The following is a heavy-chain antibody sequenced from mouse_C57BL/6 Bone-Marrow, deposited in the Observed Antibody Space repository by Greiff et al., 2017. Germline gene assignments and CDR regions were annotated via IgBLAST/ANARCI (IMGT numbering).Heavy chain of an antibody. CDR1: GYTFTSYW. J-gene: IGHJ2*01. CDR2: INPSNGGT. D-gene: IGHD1-1*01. Sequence: VQLQQPGTELVKPGASVKLSCKASGYTFTSYWMHWVKQRPGQGLEWIGNINPSNGGTNYNEKFKSKATLTVDKSSSTAYMQLSSLTAEDAAVYCCARNYGSSYPDYWGQGTTLTVSS. CDR3: ARNYGSSYPDY. V-gene: IGHV1-53*01.